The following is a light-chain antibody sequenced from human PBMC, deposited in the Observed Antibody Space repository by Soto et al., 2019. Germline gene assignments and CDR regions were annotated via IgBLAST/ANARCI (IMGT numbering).Light chain of an antibody. CDR2: VAS. V-gene: IGKV1-27*01. CDR1: QGISNY. J-gene: IGKJ5*01. Sequence: DIQMTQSPSSLSASVGDRVTITCRASQGISNYLAWYQQKPGQVPKLLIYVASTLQSGVPSRFSGRGSGTDFSLSISSLQPEDVATYYCQNYNSAPITFGQGTRLKIK. CDR3: QNYNSAPIT.